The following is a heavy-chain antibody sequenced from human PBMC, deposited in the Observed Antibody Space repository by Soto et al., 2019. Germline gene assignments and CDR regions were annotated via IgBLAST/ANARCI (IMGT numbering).Heavy chain of an antibody. Sequence: GGSLRLSCTTSGLTFRDYVTTWVRQAPGKGLEWVALIRSKAYGGSAEYAASVKGRFTISRDDSKSISYLQLNSLKTDDTAVYYCVGFGDYGAYGLDVWGQGTTVTVSS. J-gene: IGHJ6*02. CDR3: VGFGDYGAYGLDV. CDR1: GLTFRDYV. V-gene: IGHV3-49*04. CDR2: IRSKAYGGSA. D-gene: IGHD4-17*01.